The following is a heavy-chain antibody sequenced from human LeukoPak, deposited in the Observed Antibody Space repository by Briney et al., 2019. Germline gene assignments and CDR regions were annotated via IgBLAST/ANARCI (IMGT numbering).Heavy chain of an antibody. Sequence: PSETLSLTCTVSGGSISSYYWSWIRQPPGKGLEWIAYIYYSGITNYNPSLKSRVSISVDTSKNLFSLSLSSVTAADTAVYYCARHAVYSGGYSFWFDPWGLGTLVTVSS. CDR2: IYYSGIT. CDR1: GGSISSYY. CDR3: ARHAVYSGGYSFWFDP. J-gene: IGHJ5*02. V-gene: IGHV4-59*08. D-gene: IGHD1-26*01.